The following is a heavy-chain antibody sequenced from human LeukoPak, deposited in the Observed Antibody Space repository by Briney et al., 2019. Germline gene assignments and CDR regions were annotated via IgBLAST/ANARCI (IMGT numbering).Heavy chain of an antibody. CDR3: ARKSDKPYFDY. J-gene: IGHJ4*02. CDR2: ISYDGSNK. CDR1: GFTFSSYA. V-gene: IGHV3-30*04. Sequence: GGSLRLSCAASGFTFSSYAMHWVRQAPGKGLEWVTVISYDGSNKYYADSVKGRFTISRDNSKNMLYLEMNSLRAEDTAVYYCARKSDKPYFDYWGQGTLVTVSS.